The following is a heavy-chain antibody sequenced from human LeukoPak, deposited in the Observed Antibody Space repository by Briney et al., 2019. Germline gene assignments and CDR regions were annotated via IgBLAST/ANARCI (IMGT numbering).Heavy chain of an antibody. J-gene: IGHJ4*02. CDR3: ARELRPYDILTGYVL. V-gene: IGHV3-48*03. Sequence: GGSLRLSCAASGFTFSSYEMNWVRQAPGKGLEWVSYISSSGSTIYYADSVKGRLTISRDNAKNSLYLQINSLRAEDTAVYYCARELRPYDILTGYVLWGQGTLVTVSS. CDR2: ISSSGSTI. D-gene: IGHD3-9*01. CDR1: GFTFSSYE.